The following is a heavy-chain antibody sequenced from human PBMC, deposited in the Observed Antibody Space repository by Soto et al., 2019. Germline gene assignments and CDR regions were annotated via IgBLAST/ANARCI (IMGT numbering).Heavy chain of an antibody. J-gene: IGHJ5*02. CDR3: ARRRGGVVATETSFDP. CDR1: SGSISSSSYY. CDR2: ISYSGTT. D-gene: IGHD5-12*01. V-gene: IGHV4-39*01. Sequence: QLQLQESGPGLVKPSETLSLTCTVSSGSISSSSYYWGWIRQSPGKGLEWIGTISYSGTTYYHPSRNSRVTISVDTSKTQFARHLSSVTAAATAVYYCARRRGGVVATETSFDPWGEGTLVTVSS.